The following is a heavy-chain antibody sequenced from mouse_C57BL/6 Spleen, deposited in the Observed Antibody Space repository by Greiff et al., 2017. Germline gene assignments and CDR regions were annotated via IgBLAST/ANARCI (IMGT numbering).Heavy chain of an antibody. CDR3: ARIGYPDY. CDR2: IWSGGRT. CDR1: GFSLTSYG. J-gene: IGHJ2*01. V-gene: IGHV2-2*01. Sequence: VQLQQSGPGLVQPSQSLSITCTVSGFSLTSYGVHWVRPSPGTGLEWLGVIWSGGRTDYIAAFISRLSINEDNSKSQVFCKMNILQADDTAIYYCARIGYPDYWGQGTTLTVSS. D-gene: IGHD3-1*01.